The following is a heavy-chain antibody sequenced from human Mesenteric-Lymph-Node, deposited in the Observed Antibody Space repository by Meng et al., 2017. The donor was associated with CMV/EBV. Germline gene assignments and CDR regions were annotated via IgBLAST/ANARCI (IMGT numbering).Heavy chain of an antibody. CDR1: GFTFSSYA. CDR2: ISRDGANT. J-gene: IGHJ4*02. CDR3: ATYHRGPDYYLDH. Sequence: GGSLRLSCAASGFTFSSYAMSWVRQAPGKGLEWVSVISRDGANTYYADSVKGRFTISRDDSKNTLYLQMNSLRADDTAVYYCATYHRGPDYYLDHWGQGSLVTVSS. D-gene: IGHD1-14*01. V-gene: IGHV3-23*03.